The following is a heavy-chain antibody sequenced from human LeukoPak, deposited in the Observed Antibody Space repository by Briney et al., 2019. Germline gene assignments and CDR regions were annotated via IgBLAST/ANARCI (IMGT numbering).Heavy chain of an antibody. J-gene: IGHJ3*02. Sequence: ASVKVSCKASGYTFTSYGISWVRQAPGQGLEWMGRIIPILGIANYAQKFQGRVTITADKSTSTAYMELSSLRSEDTAVYYCARVLTTVTPDAFDIWGQGTMVTVSS. CDR3: ARVLTTVTPDAFDI. CDR2: IIPILGIA. V-gene: IGHV1-69*04. CDR1: GYTFTSYG. D-gene: IGHD4-17*01.